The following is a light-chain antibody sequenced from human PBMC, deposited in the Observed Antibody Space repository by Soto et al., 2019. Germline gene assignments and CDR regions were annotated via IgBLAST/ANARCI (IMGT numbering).Light chain of an antibody. J-gene: IGLJ1*01. CDR1: SSDVGAYNY. CDR2: DVS. V-gene: IGLV2-14*01. Sequence: ALTQPASVSGYPGQSITISCTGASSDVGAYNYVAWCQQHPGKGPKLWIYDVSNRPSGFSSRFSGSKSGNTASLTISGLRAEDEADYFSSSYTTRSTYVSGTGTKVTDL. CDR3: SSYTTRSTYV.